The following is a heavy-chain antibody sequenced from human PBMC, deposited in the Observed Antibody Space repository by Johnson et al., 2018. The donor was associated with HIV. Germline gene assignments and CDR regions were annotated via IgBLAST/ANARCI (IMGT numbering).Heavy chain of an antibody. J-gene: IGHJ3*02. CDR2: ISYDGSNK. V-gene: IGHV3-30*14. CDR1: GFSFSSYD. CDR3: AREGGDAFDI. Sequence: QVQLVESGGGVVQPGRSLRLSCAASGFSFSSYDMHWVRQAPGKGLEWVAVISYDGSNKYYADSVKGRFTISRDNSKNTLYLQMNSLRAEDTAVYYCAREGGDAFDIWGQGTMVTVSS. D-gene: IGHD1-26*01.